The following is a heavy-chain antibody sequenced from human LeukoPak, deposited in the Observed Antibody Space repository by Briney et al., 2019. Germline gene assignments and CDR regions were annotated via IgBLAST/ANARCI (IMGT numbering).Heavy chain of an antibody. CDR1: DDSISDYY. J-gene: IGHJ4*02. CDR2: IYYSGST. CDR3: ARDDGRGVVTPY. Sequence: ASETLSLTCTVSDDSISDYYWSWIRQPPGKGLEWIGYIYYSGSTNYNPSLKSRVTISVDTSKNQFSLKLSSVTAADTAVYYCARDDGRGVVTPYWGQGTLVTVSS. D-gene: IGHD2-21*02. V-gene: IGHV4-59*12.